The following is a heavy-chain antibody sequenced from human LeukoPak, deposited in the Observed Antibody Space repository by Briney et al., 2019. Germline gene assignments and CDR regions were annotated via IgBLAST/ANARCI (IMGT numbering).Heavy chain of an antibody. J-gene: IGHJ4*02. Sequence: QPGRSLRLSCAASGFTFSSYAMHWVRQAPGKGLEWVAVISYDGSNKYYADSVKGRFTISRDNSKNMLYLQMNSLRAEDTAVYYCARGEQPENDWGQGTLVTVSS. CDR1: GFTFSSYA. V-gene: IGHV3-30-3*01. CDR3: ARGEQPEND. D-gene: IGHD1-26*01. CDR2: ISYDGSNK.